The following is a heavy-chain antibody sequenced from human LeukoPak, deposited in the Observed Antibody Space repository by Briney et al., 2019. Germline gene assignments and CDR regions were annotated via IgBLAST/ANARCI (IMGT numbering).Heavy chain of an antibody. V-gene: IGHV3-30*18. CDR1: GFTFSSYG. Sequence: RRSLRLSCAASGFTFSSYGMHWVRQAPGKGLEWVAVISYDGSNKYYADSVKGRLTISRDNSKNTLYLQMNSLRAEDTAVYYCAKPAAADPYYFDYWGQGTLVTVSS. CDR3: AKPAAADPYYFDY. D-gene: IGHD6-13*01. CDR2: ISYDGSNK. J-gene: IGHJ4*02.